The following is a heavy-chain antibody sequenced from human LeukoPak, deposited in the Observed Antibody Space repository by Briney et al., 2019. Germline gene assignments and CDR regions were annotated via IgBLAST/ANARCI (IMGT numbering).Heavy chain of an antibody. V-gene: IGHV3-30*18. CDR3: AKFAYNWNAPDGFDM. D-gene: IGHD1-1*01. CDR1: GFTFSSYD. J-gene: IGHJ3*02. CDR2: ISYDGSVK. Sequence: GGSLRLSCAASGFTFSSYDMHWVRQAPGKGLEWVAVISYDGSVKHYADSVRGRFTISRDNSKSTLFLQMNSLRTDDTSVYFCAKFAYNWNAPDGFDMWGQGTMVIVSS.